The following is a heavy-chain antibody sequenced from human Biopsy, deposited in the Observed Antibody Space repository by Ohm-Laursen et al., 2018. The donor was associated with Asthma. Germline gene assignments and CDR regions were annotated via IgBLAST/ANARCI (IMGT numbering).Heavy chain of an antibody. J-gene: IGHJ5*02. D-gene: IGHD4-17*01. CDR3: ARTTYGHDGFDP. Sequence: SQTLSLTCTASGGSINIGDYYWSWIRQHPVKGLEWIGHIYYSGSTYYNPSLKSRVSISLDTSKNQFSLSLTSVTAADTAVYYCARTTYGHDGFDPWGQGTPVTVSS. CDR1: GGSINIGDYY. V-gene: IGHV4-31*03. CDR2: IYYSGST.